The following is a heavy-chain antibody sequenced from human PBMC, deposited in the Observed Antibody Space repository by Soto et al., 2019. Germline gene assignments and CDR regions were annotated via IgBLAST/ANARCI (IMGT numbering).Heavy chain of an antibody. J-gene: IGHJ4*02. CDR1: GVTVSHYG. CDR3: TGEVASGY. Sequence: QVQLVESGGGVVQPGRSLRLSCAVSGVTVSHYGMHWVLQAPGKGPEWVAVISRDGNTKYYADSVKGRFTISRDNSKNTLFREMNSLRSDDMAVYYCTGEVASGYWGQGTLVTVSS. V-gene: IGHV3-30*03. CDR2: ISRDGNTK. D-gene: IGHD2-8*02.